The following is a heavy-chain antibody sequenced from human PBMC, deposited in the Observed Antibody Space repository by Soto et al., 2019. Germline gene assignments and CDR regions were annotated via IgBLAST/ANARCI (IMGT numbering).Heavy chain of an antibody. J-gene: IGHJ2*01. CDR2: ISGSSSTK. CDR1: GFTFSSYS. Sequence: EVQMVESGGGLVQPGGSLRLSCVVSGFTFSSYSVNWVRRAPGKGLEWVAYISGSSSTKYYADSVKGRFTISRDNFKNSPVLAMGSLREEGTGGYYCARGPEDGGHEFGFLDLKFRLLGRCTPVTVSS. CDR3: ARGPEDGGHEFGFLDLKFRL. D-gene: IGHD3-3*01. V-gene: IGHV3-48*02.